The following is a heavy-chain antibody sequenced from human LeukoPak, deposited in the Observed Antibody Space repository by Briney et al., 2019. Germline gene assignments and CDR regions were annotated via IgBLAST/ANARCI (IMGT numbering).Heavy chain of an antibody. V-gene: IGHV3-48*03. CDR3: ARGLTYYDILTGYHDRLDYFDY. Sequence: GGSLRLSCAASGFTFSNYEMNWVRQAPGKGLDCVLYITGSGDTIYYADSVRGRFTISKDNAKKSLYLQMNSLRAEDTAVYYCARGLTYYDILTGYHDRLDYFDYWGQGTLVTVSS. CDR2: ITGSGDTI. CDR1: GFTFSNYE. D-gene: IGHD3-9*01. J-gene: IGHJ4*02.